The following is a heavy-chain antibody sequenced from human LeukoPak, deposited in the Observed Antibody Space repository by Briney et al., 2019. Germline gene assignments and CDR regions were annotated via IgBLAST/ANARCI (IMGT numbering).Heavy chain of an antibody. J-gene: IGHJ4*02. CDR3: ARVGLGYCSGGSCSDFDY. Sequence: GASVKVSCKASGYTFSSYAINWVRQAPGQGLEWMGWISADNGNTNDAQKFQGRVTMTTDTSTSTAYMELRSLRSDDTAVYYCARVGLGYCSGGSCSDFDYWGQGTLVTVSS. CDR1: GYTFSSYA. V-gene: IGHV1-18*01. D-gene: IGHD2-15*01. CDR2: ISADNGNT.